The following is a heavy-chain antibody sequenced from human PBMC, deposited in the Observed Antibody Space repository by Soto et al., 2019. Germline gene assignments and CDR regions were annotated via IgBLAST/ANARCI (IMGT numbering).Heavy chain of an antibody. CDR1: GFTFSDYY. J-gene: IGHJ3*02. CDR3: ARVDYDILTGYYCAFDI. CDR2: ISSSSSYT. V-gene: IGHV3-11*05. Sequence: PGGSLRLSCAASGFTFSDYYMSWIRQAPGKGLEWVSYISSSSSYTNYADTVKGRFTISRDNAKNSLYLQMNSLRAEDTSVYYCARVDYDILTGYYCAFDIWGQGTMVTVSS. D-gene: IGHD3-9*01.